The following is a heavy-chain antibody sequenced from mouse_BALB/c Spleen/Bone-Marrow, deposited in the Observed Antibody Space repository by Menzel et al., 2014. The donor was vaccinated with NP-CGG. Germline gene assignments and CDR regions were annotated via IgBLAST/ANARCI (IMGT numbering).Heavy chain of an antibody. D-gene: IGHD1-1*01. V-gene: IGHV1-20*02. J-gene: IGHJ1*01. CDR3: AREGGYYYGSSPYFDV. CDR2: INPYNGDT. CDR1: GYSFTGYF. Sequence: EVMLVESGPELVKPGASVKISCKASGYSFTGYFMNWVMQSHGKSLEWIGRINPYNGDTLYNQKFKGKATLTVDKSSSTAHMELRSLASEDSAVYYCAREGGYYYGSSPYFDVWGAGTTVTVSS.